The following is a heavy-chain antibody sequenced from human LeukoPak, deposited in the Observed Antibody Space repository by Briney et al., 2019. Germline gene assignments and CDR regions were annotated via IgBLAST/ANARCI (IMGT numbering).Heavy chain of an antibody. CDR1: GFTFSSYE. CDR2: ISSSGSTI. J-gene: IGHJ4*02. D-gene: IGHD3-22*01. CDR3: ARDRGYYDSSGFGY. Sequence: GGSLRLSCAASGFTFSSYEMNWVRQAPGKGLEWVSYISSSGSTIYYAGSVKGRFTISRDNAKNSLYLQMNSLRAEDTAVYYCARDRGYYDSSGFGYWGQGTLVTVSS. V-gene: IGHV3-48*03.